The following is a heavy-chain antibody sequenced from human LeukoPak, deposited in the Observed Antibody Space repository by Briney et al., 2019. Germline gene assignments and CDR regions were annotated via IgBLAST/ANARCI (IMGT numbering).Heavy chain of an antibody. D-gene: IGHD5-12*01. Sequence: SETLSLTCTVSGGSISSYYWTWIRQPPGKGLELSEYIYYSGTTYYNPSLKSRVTRSRDTSKNKFSLNLTSVNVADTAVYYCARAGGYSGYASNWGQGALVTVSS. CDR3: ARAGGYSGYASN. V-gene: IGHV4-59*01. J-gene: IGHJ4*02. CDR1: GGSISSYY. CDR2: IYYSGTT.